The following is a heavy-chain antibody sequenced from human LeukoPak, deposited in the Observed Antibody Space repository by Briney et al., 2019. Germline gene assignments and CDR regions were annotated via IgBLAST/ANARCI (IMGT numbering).Heavy chain of an antibody. D-gene: IGHD6-19*01. CDR2: IYHSGST. CDR1: GGSISSGGYS. J-gene: IGHJ6*02. CDR3: ARGAPVRGMDV. V-gene: IGHV4-30-2*01. Sequence: SETLSLTCAVPGGSISSGGYSWSWIRQPPGKGLEWIGYIYHSGSTYYNPSLKSRVTISVDRSKNQFSLKLSSVTAADTAVYYCARGAPVRGMDVWGQGTTVTVSS.